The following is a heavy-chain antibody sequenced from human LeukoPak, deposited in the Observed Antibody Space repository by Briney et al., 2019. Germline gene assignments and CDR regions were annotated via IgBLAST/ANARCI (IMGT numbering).Heavy chain of an antibody. CDR1: GGSISTYY. Sequence: PSETLSLTCSVSGGSISTYYWSWIRQSAGKGLEWIGRIYKSGSSNYNPSLKSRVSMSVDSSKNHFSLKLSSVTAADTAVYYCARAREFSSSSGRAYYFDYWGQGTLVTVSP. V-gene: IGHV4-4*07. CDR3: ARAREFSSSSGRAYYFDY. D-gene: IGHD6-6*01. J-gene: IGHJ4*02. CDR2: IYKSGSS.